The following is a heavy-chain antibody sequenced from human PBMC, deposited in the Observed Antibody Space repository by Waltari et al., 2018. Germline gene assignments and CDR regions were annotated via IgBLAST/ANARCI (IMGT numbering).Heavy chain of an antibody. V-gene: IGHV1-69*08. D-gene: IGHD3-10*01. Sequence: QVQLVQSGAAVKKPGSSVKVSCKASGGPFRSYAITWVRQAPGQGLEWMGRIIPIFGTANYAQKFQGRVTITADKSTSTAYMELSSLRSEDTAVYYCAREQDYYGSGSYLGLFDYWGQGTLVTVSS. CDR2: IIPIFGTA. CDR3: AREQDYYGSGSYLGLFDY. J-gene: IGHJ4*02. CDR1: GGPFRSYA.